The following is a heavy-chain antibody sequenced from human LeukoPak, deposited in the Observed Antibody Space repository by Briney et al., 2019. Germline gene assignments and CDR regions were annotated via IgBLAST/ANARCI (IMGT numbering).Heavy chain of an antibody. V-gene: IGHV3-30-3*01. CDR3: AVLHYYAMDV. J-gene: IGHJ6*02. D-gene: IGHD2-8*01. Sequence: GGSLRLSCAASGFTFSSYWMSWVRQAPGKGLEWVAVISYDGSNKYYADSVKGRFTISRDNSKNTLYLQMNSLRGEDAALYYCAVLHYYAMDVWGQGTTVTVSS. CDR2: ISYDGSNK. CDR1: GFTFSSYW.